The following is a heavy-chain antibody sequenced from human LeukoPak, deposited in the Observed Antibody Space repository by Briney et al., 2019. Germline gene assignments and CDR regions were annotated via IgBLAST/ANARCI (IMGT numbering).Heavy chain of an antibody. CDR1: GYTFTSYG. CDR3: ARDTPLGRIVVVTAIYAFDI. J-gene: IGHJ3*02. CDR2: ISAYNGNT. V-gene: IGHV1-18*01. Sequence: ASVKVSCKASGYTFTSYGISWVRQAPGQGLEWMGWISAYNGNTNYAQKLQGRVTMTTDTSTSTAYMELRSLRSDDTAVYYCARDTPLGRIVVVTAIYAFDIWGQGTMVTVSS. D-gene: IGHD2-21*02.